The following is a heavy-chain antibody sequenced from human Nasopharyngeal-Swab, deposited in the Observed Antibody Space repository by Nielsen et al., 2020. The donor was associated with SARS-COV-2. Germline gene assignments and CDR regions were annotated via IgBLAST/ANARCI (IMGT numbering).Heavy chain of an antibody. Sequence: SETLSLTCTVSGGSISSGGYFWSWIRQHPGKGLEWIGYIHYTGNTYYNPSLESRLTISLDTSQNQFSLRLSSVTAAATAVYYCAREVIEQAVSDAFDFWGQGTMVTVSS. V-gene: IGHV4-31*03. CDR3: AREVIEQAVSDAFDF. CDR1: GGSISSGGYF. J-gene: IGHJ3*01. D-gene: IGHD3-16*02. CDR2: IHYTGNT.